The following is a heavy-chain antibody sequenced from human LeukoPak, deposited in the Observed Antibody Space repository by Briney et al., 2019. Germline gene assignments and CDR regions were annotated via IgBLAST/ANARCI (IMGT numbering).Heavy chain of an antibody. V-gene: IGHV4-38-2*02. D-gene: IGHD3-3*01. Sequence: PSETLSLTCTVSGYSISSGYYWGWIRQPPGKGLEWIGRIYHSGNTNYNPSLKSRVTISVDTSKNLFSLKLNSVTAADTAVYYCARGYYDFWSGYYHYYYYYMDVWGKGTTVTVSS. CDR1: GYSISSGYY. CDR2: IYHSGNT. CDR3: ARGYYDFWSGYYHYYYYYMDV. J-gene: IGHJ6*03.